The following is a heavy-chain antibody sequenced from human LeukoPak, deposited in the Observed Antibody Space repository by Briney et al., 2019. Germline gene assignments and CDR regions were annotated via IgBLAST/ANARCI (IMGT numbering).Heavy chain of an antibody. CDR3: ARDLTFGDYATYYYYYYGMDV. CDR2: TYYRSKWYN. D-gene: IGHD4-17*01. Sequence: SQTLSLTCALSGDSVSSNSAAWNWIRQSPSRGLEWLGRTYYRSKWYNDYAVSVKSRITINPDTSKNQFSLQLNSVTPEDTAVYYCARDLTFGDYATYYYYYYGMDVWGQGTTVTVSS. J-gene: IGHJ6*02. CDR1: GDSVSSNSAA. V-gene: IGHV6-1*01.